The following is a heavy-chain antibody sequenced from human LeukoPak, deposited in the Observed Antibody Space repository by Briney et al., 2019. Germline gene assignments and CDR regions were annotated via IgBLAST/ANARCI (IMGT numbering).Heavy chain of an antibody. J-gene: IGHJ4*02. CDR2: IRSKAYGGTT. D-gene: IGHD6-19*01. Sequence: PGGSLRLSCAASGFTFGSSSMNWVRQAPGKGLEWVGFIRSKAYGGTTEYAASVKGRFTISRDDSKSIAYLQMNSLKTEDTAVYYCTRVQWLVGEYFDYWGQGTLVTVSS. V-gene: IGHV3-49*04. CDR1: GFTFGSSS. CDR3: TRVQWLVGEYFDY.